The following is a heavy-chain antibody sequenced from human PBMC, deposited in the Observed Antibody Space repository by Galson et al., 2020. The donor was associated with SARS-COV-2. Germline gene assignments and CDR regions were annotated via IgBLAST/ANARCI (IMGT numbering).Heavy chain of an antibody. D-gene: IGHD3-3*01. J-gene: IGHJ4*02. CDR3: ARGTYYDFWSGYYRPYYFDY. CDR1: GGSISSTNNF. V-gene: IGHV4-39*07. Sequence: SETLSLTCTVSGGSISSTNNFWGWIRQPPGKGLEWIGSIYYSGRTYYNPSLKSRVTISVDTSKNQFSLKLSSVTAADTAVYYCARGTYYDFWSGYYRPYYFDYWGQGTLVTVSS. CDR2: IYYSGRT.